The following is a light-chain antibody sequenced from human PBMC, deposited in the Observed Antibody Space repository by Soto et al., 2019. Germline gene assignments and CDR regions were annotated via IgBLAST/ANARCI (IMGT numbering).Light chain of an antibody. CDR3: CSYACSSTFGV. CDR1: SSDVGSSNL. V-gene: IGLV2-23*03. CDR2: EGS. Sequence: QSALTQPASVSGSPGQSITISCTGTSSDVGSSNLVSWYQQHPGKAPKLMIYEGSKRPSGVSNRFSGSKSGNTASLTISGLQAEDEADYYCCSYACSSTFGVFGGGTKLTVL. J-gene: IGLJ2*01.